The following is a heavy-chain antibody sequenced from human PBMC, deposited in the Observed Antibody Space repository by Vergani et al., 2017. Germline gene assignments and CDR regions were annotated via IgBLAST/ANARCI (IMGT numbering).Heavy chain of an antibody. CDR2: IQFDGSNQ. CDR3: AKDFRGRGIDS. CDR1: GFTLSNYD. V-gene: IGHV3-30*02. Sequence: QVQLVESGGGVVQRGGSLRLSCATSGFTLSNYDMQWIRQGPGKGLEFVAFIQFDGSNQYYADSVKGRFTLSRDFSKNTLYLQMNSLRTDDTATYYCAKDFRGRGIDSWGQGTQVIVSS. D-gene: IGHD2-15*01. J-gene: IGHJ4*02.